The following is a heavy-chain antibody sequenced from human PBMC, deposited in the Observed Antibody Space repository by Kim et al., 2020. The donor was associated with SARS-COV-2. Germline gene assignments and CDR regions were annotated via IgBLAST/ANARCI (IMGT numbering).Heavy chain of an antibody. V-gene: IGHV2-70*11. CDR3: ARFIRGVTRSLDY. Sequence: SGPTLVRPTQTLTLTCTFSGFSLSSSAMCVSWIRQPPGKALEWLARIDWDNDKHYRTSLKTRLTISKDTSRNQVLLTMTNMDPVDTATYYCARFIRGVTRSLDYWGQGILVTVSS. J-gene: IGHJ4*02. CDR2: IDWDNDK. D-gene: IGHD3-10*01. CDR1: GFSLSSSAMC.